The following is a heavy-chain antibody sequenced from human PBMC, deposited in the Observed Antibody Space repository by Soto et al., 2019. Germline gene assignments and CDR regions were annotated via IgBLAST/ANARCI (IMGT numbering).Heavy chain of an antibody. Sequence: GASVKVSCKASGGTFSSYAISWVRQAPGQGLEWMGGIIPIFGTANYAQKFQGRVTITADESTSTAYMELSSLRSEDTAVYYCARCGYSYGIHNYSYGMDVSGPATTVTVSS. J-gene: IGHJ6*02. CDR2: IIPIFGTA. V-gene: IGHV1-69*13. CDR3: ARCGYSYGIHNYSYGMDV. D-gene: IGHD5-18*01. CDR1: GGTFSSYA.